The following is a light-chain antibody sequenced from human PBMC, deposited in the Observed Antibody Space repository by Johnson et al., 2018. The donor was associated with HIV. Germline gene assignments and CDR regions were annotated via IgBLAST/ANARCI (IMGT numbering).Light chain of an antibody. V-gene: IGLV1-51*01. CDR2: DNN. Sequence: QSVLTQPPSVSAAPGQKVTIYCSGSSSNIGNNYVSWYQQLPGTAPKLLIYDNNKRPSGIPDRFSGSKSGTSATLGITGLQTGAEADYYCGTWDSSLSAGRYVFGTGTKVTVL. CDR3: GTWDSSLSAGRYV. CDR1: SSNIGNNY. J-gene: IGLJ1*01.